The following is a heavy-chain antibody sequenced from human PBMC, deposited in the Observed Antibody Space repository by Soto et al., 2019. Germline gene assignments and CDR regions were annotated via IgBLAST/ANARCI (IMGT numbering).Heavy chain of an antibody. J-gene: IGHJ6*01. CDR2: ISYDGSNK. CDR3: AKEKYRSMTTVTTGRYGLDG. V-gene: IGHV3-30*18. CDR1: GFTFSSYG. Sequence: GGSLRLSCAASGFTFSSYGMHWVRQAPGKGLEWVAVISYDGSNKYYADSVKGRFTISRDNSKNTLYLQMNSLRAEDTAVYYCAKEKYRSMTTVTTGRYGLDGSGQATTVTVSS. D-gene: IGHD4-17*01.